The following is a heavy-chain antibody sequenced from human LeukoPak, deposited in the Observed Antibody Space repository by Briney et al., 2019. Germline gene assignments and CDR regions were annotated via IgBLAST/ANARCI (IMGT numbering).Heavy chain of an antibody. Sequence: GGSLRLSCAVSGFTFSRYAMTWVRQAPGKGLEWVSIISDSGGYTDYADSEKGRFTISRDNSKNTLYLQMNSLRAEDTAVYYCAKEVVLARHFDIWGQGTMVTVSS. D-gene: IGHD3-22*01. V-gene: IGHV3-23*01. CDR1: GFTFSRYA. CDR2: ISDSGGYT. J-gene: IGHJ3*02. CDR3: AKEVVLARHFDI.